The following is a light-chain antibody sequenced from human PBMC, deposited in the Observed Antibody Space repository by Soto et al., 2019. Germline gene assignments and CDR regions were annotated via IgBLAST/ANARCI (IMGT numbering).Light chain of an antibody. CDR3: QQVNGYPLT. CDR2: SAS. Sequence: DIPLTQSPAFLSASAGDRVTITCRASPAIRSYLAWYQQKPGTAPKLLIHSASTLQSGVPSRFSGSGYVTEFTLTISSLQPDDFGTYYCQQVNGYPLTFGPGTKVEIK. V-gene: IGKV1-9*01. CDR1: PAIRSY. J-gene: IGKJ3*01.